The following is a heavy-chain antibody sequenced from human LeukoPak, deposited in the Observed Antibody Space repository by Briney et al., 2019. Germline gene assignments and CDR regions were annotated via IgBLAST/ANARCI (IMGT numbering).Heavy chain of an antibody. D-gene: IGHD2-15*01. Sequence: ASVKVSCKASGYTFTSYGISWVRQAPGQGLEWMGGIIPIFGTANYAQKFKGRVTITADKSTSTAYMELSSLRSEDTAVYYCASLGANCSGGSCYELFDYWGQGTLVTVSS. CDR2: IIPIFGTA. J-gene: IGHJ4*02. CDR3: ASLGANCSGGSCYELFDY. CDR1: GYTFTSYG. V-gene: IGHV1-69*06.